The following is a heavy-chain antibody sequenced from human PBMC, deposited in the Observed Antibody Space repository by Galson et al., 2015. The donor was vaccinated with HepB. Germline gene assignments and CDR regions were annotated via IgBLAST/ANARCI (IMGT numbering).Heavy chain of an antibody. CDR3: ARDGPGLPTP. CDR1: GGSVSSGSYY. V-gene: IGHV4-61*01. CDR2: IYYSGST. J-gene: IGHJ5*02. D-gene: IGHD4-11*01. Sequence: TLSLTCTVSGGSVSSGSYYWSWIRQPPGKGLEWIGYIYYSGSTNYNPSLKSRVTISVDTSKNQFSLKLSSVTAADTAVYYCARDGPGLPTPWGQGTLVTVSS.